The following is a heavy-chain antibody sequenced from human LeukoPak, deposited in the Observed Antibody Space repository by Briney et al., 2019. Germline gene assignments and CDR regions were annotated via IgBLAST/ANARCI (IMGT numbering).Heavy chain of an antibody. CDR1: GFTFSNYS. Sequence: GGSLRLSCAASGFTFSNYSMNWVRQAPGKGLEWVSSISSSSSSSIYIYYADSVKGRFTISRDNAKNSLYLQMNSLRAEDTAVYYCAKSTIAAVGKDYYYAMDAWGQGTTVTVSS. CDR2: ISSSSSSSIYI. D-gene: IGHD6-13*01. CDR3: AKSTIAAVGKDYYYAMDA. V-gene: IGHV3-21*01. J-gene: IGHJ6*02.